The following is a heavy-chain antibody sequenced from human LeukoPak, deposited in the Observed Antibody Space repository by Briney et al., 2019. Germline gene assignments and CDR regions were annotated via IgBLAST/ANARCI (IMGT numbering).Heavy chain of an antibody. CDR3: ATVVYDSSTYPKSYFDS. CDR2: IYYRGIT. J-gene: IGHJ4*02. CDR1: GGSMSSRRYY. D-gene: IGHD3-22*01. V-gene: IGHV4-39*07. Sequence: SETLSLTCTVSGGSMSSRRYYWGWIRQPPGKGLEWIGSIYYRGITYYNPSLKSRVTISVDTSKNQFSLKLSSVTAADTAVYYCATVVYDSSTYPKSYFDSWGQGTLVTVSS.